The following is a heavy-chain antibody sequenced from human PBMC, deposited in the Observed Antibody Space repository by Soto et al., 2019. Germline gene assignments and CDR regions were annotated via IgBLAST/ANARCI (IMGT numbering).Heavy chain of an antibody. J-gene: IGHJ4*02. V-gene: IGHV5-51*01. D-gene: IGHD3-9*01. CDR1: GYSFTSYW. CDR3: ARREGGGYYDILTGYYKPPPAGPFDY. CDR2: IYPGDSDT. Sequence: PGESLKISCKGSGYSFTSYWIGWVRQMPGKGLEWMGIIYPGDSDTRYSPSFQGQVTISADKSISTAYLQWSSLKASDTAMYYCARREGGGYYDILTGYYKPPPAGPFDYWGQGTLVTVSS.